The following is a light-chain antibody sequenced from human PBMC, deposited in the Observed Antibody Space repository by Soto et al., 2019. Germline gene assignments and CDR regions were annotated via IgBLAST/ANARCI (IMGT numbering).Light chain of an antibody. V-gene: IGLV8-61*01. CDR2: STN. J-gene: IGLJ1*01. CDR3: CSYAGSHNVPYV. CDR1: SGSVSTSYY. Sequence: QTVVTQEPSFSVSPGGTVTLTCGLSSGSVSTSYYPSWYQQTPGQAPRTLIDSTNTRSSGVPDRFSGSILGNKAALTITGAQAGDESDYLCCSYAGSHNVPYVFGTGTKVTVL.